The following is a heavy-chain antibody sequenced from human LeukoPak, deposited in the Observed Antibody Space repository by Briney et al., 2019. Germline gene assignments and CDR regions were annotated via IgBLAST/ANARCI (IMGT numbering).Heavy chain of an antibody. V-gene: IGHV4-30-2*01. J-gene: IGHJ4*02. CDR3: ARAGNYGGYYFDY. CDR2: IYHSGST. CDR1: GGPISSGDYY. D-gene: IGHD1-7*01. Sequence: PSETLSLTCTVSGGPISSGDYYWSWIRQPPGKGLEWIGYIYHSGSTYYNPSLRSRVTISVDRSKNQFFLKLSSVTAADTAVYYCARAGNYGGYYFDYWGQGTLVTVSS.